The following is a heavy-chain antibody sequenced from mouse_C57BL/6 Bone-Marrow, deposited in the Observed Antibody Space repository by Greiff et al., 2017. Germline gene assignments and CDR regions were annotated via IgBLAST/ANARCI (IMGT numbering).Heavy chain of an antibody. Sequence: VKLMESGAELVKPGASVKVSCKASGYTFTSYWMHWVKQRPGQGLEWIGRIHPSDSDTNYNQKFKGKATLTVDKSSSTAYMQLSSLTSEDSAVYYCAMGGSLRSQPGYWGQGTTLTVSS. CDR2: IHPSDSDT. V-gene: IGHV1-74*01. J-gene: IGHJ2*01. CDR3: AMGGSLRSQPGY. CDR1: GYTFTSYW. D-gene: IGHD6-2*01.